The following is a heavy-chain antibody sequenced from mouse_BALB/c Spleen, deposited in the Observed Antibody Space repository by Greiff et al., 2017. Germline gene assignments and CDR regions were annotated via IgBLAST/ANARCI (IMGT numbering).Heavy chain of an antibody. CDR1: GFTFSSFG. CDR2: ISSGSSTI. V-gene: IGHV5-17*02. J-gene: IGHJ2*01. Sequence: EVHLVESGGGLVQPGGSRKLSCAASGFTFSSFGMHWVRQAPEKGLEWVAYISSGSSTIYYADTVKGRFTISRDNPKNTLFLQMTSLRSEDTAMYYCARFDGYYGFDYWGQGTTLTVSS. CDR3: ARFDGYYGFDY. D-gene: IGHD2-3*01.